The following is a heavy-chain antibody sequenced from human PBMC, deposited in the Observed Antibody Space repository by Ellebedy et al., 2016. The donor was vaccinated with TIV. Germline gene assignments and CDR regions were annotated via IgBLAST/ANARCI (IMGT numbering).Heavy chain of an antibody. J-gene: IGHJ5*02. CDR1: GGSISRSSYY. D-gene: IGHD3-10*01. V-gene: IGHV4-39*01. CDR2: IYHSGST. CDR3: ARWFGELLYVRWFDP. Sequence: SETLSLTCTVSGGSISRSSYYWGWIRQPPEKGLEWIGSIYHSGSTYYNPSLKSRVTISVDTSQNQFSLRLSSVTAADTAVYYCARWFGELLYVRWFDPWGQGTLVTVSS.